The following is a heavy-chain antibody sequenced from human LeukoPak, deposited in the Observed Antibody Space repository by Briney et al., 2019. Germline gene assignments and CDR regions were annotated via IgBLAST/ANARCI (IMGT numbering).Heavy chain of an antibody. CDR1: GTSLSRYH. CDR2: VSSNGTI. V-gene: IGHV4-4*07. CDR3: ARDNQRTGRGPSPRQYYFGLDV. Sequence: SETLSLTCTVSGTSLSRYHWTWIRQSAGKGLEWIGRVSSNGTIDYNPSLKTRVTIAVDSSNNQVSLRPTSVTAADTAVYYCARDNQRTGRGPSPRQYYFGLDVWGQGTTVTVSS. J-gene: IGHJ6*02. D-gene: IGHD2-15*01.